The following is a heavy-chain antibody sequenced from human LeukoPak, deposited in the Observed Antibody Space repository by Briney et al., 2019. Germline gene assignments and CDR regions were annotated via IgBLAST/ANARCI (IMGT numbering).Heavy chain of an antibody. CDR1: GGSISSYY. CDR3: ARSRRVLRYFDWLLYGYFDY. V-gene: IGHV4-59*12. D-gene: IGHD3-9*01. CDR2: IYYSGST. J-gene: IGHJ4*02. Sequence: SETLSLTCTVSGGSISSYYWSWIRQPPGKGLECMGYIYYSGSTNYNPSLKSRVTISVDTSKNQFSLKLSSVTAADTAVYYCARSRRVLRYFDWLLYGYFDYWGQGTLVTVSS.